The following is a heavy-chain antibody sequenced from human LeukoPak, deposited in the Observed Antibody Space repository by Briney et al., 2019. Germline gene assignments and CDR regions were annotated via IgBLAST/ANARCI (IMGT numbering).Heavy chain of an antibody. CDR1: RFTLSSYA. CDR3: AKDGGPGGYSYGFLGY. V-gene: IGHV3-23*01. CDR2: ISGSGGST. Sequence: GGSLRLSCAASRFTLSSYAMSWVRQAPGKGLEWDSAISGSGGSTYYADSVKGRLSLSRDNSKNTLYLQMNSLRAGDTAVYYCAKDGGPGGYSYGFLGYWGQGTLVTVSS. D-gene: IGHD5-18*01. J-gene: IGHJ4*02.